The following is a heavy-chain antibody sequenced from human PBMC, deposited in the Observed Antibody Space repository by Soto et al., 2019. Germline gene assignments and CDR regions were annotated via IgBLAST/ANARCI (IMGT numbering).Heavy chain of an antibody. CDR1: GFTFSSYD. CDR2: IGTDGNT. D-gene: IGHD3-9*01. Sequence: VHLVESGGGLVQPGGSLRLSCAVSGFTFSSYDMHWVRQRTGKGLEWVSAIGTDGNTYYTASVKGRFTISRENAKNSLYLQMASLRAEDTAVYYCARDRGPYDYFAMDVWGQGTTVTVSS. J-gene: IGHJ6*02. V-gene: IGHV3-13*01. CDR3: ARDRGPYDYFAMDV.